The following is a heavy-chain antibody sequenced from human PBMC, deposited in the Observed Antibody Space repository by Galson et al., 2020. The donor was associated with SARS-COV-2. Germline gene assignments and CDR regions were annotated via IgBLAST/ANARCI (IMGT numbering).Heavy chain of an antibody. J-gene: IGHJ4*02. Sequence: SETLSLTCAVYGGSFSGYYWSWIRQPPGKGLEWIGDINHSDGTNNNPSLKSRVTISVDTSKNQVSLKLSSVTAADTAVYYCASRPVTKGYFEYWGQGTLVTVSS. CDR3: ASRPVTKGYFEY. V-gene: IGHV4-34*01. D-gene: IGHD4-17*01. CDR2: INHSDGT. CDR1: GGSFSGYY.